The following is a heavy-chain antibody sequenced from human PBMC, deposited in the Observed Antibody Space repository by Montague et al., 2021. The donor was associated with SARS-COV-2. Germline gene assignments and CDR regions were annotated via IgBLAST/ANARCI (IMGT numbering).Heavy chain of an antibody. J-gene: IGHJ2*01. CDR2: IYYTGTT. CDR1: GDSITTYY. V-gene: IGHV4-59*01. D-gene: IGHD5-18*01. Sequence: SETLSLTCSVSGDSITTYYWSWIRQSPGRGLEWIGHIYYTGTTKYNPSLKSRITISVDTSRRQFSLKLKSVTAADTAVYYCAREYRIELWQTNWYFGLWGRGTLVTVSS. CDR3: AREYRIELWQTNWYFGL.